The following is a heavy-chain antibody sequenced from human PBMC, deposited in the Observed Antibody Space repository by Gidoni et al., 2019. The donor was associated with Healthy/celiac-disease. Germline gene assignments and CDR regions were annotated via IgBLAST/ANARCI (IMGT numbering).Heavy chain of an antibody. CDR3: ATWSERGYSYGYLGFRTSNTFDY. V-gene: IGHV3-23*01. CDR2: ISGSGGST. D-gene: IGHD5-18*01. CDR1: GFTFSSYA. J-gene: IGHJ4*02. Sequence: EVQLLESGGGLVQPGGSLRLSCAASGFTFSSYAMRWVRQAPGKGLEWVSAISGSGGSTYYADSVKGRFTISRDNSKNTLYLQMNSLRAEDTAVYYWATWSERGYSYGYLGFRTSNTFDYWGQGTLVTVSS.